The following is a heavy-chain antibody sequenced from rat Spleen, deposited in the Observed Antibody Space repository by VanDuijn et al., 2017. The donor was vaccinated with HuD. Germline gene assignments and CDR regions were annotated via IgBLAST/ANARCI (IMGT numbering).Heavy chain of an antibody. V-gene: IGHV2-45*01. D-gene: IGHD1-11*01. CDR2: MWSGGST. CDR3: TRDGGGYSFDY. CDR1: GFSLTSYN. J-gene: IGHJ2*01. Sequence: QVQLMESGPGLVQPSETLSLTCTVSGFSLTSYNVHWVRQPPGKGLEWMGVMWSGGSTDYNSALKSRLSISRDTSKNQVFLKMNSLQTEDTAIYYCTRDGGGYSFDYWGQGVMVTVSS.